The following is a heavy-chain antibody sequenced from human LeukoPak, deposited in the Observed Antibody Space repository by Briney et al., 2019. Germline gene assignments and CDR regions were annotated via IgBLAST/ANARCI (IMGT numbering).Heavy chain of an antibody. J-gene: IGHJ6*03. CDR2: IRYSGSNK. CDR3: AKDATYYYDSGNYYYMDV. Sequence: GGSLRLSCSASGFTFSSYGMHWVRQAPGKGLEWVTFIRYSGSNKYYADSVKGRFTISGDNSKNTLYLQMNSLRAEDTAVYYCAKDATYYYDSGNYYYMDVWGKGTTVTVSS. D-gene: IGHD3-10*01. V-gene: IGHV3-30*02. CDR1: GFTFSSYG.